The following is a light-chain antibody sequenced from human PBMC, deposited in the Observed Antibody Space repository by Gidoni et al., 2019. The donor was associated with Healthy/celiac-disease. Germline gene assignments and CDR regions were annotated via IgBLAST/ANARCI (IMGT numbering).Light chain of an antibody. CDR1: QSVSSY. CDR2: DAS. J-gene: IGKJ1*01. Sequence: IVLPQSPASLSLSPGERATLSCRASQSVSSYLAWYRQKPGQAPRLLIYDASNRATGIPARFSGSGSGTDFTLTISSLEPEDFAVYYCQQRSNWPPGGTFGQGTKVEIK. V-gene: IGKV3-11*01. CDR3: QQRSNWPPGGT.